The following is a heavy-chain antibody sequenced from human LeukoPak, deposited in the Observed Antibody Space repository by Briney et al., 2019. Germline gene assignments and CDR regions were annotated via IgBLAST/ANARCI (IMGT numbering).Heavy chain of an antibody. CDR3: TRDRTLYSNYAFDY. Sequence: GRSLRLSCSVSGFKFADYAMSWVRQAPGKGLEWISFIRSKAYGGTAEYAASVKGRFTISRDGSKSIAYLQMNSLITEDTAVYYCTRDRTLYSNYAFDYWGQGTLVTVSS. CDR2: IRSKAYGGTA. CDR1: GFKFADYA. J-gene: IGHJ4*02. V-gene: IGHV3-49*04. D-gene: IGHD4-11*01.